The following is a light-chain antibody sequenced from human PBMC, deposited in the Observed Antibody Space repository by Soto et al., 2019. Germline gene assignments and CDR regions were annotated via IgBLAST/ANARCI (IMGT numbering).Light chain of an antibody. J-gene: IGKJ5*01. CDR2: AAS. Sequence: DIQMTQSPSSLSGSVGDRVTITCRASESISRHLNWYQQKPGKAPKLLTYAASSLQNGVPSRFRGGGSGTDFTLTISNLQPEDFATYYCQQTYTTLSITFGQGTRLDIK. CDR1: ESISRH. CDR3: QQTYTTLSIT. V-gene: IGKV1-39*01.